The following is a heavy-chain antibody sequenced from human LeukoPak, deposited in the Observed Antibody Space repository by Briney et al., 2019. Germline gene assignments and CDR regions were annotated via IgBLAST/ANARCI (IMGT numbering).Heavy chain of an antibody. CDR2: ISSNGGST. Sequence: GGSLRLSCSASGFTFSSYAMHWVRQAPGKGLEYVSAISSNGGSTYYADSVKGRFTISRDNSKNTLYLQMSSLRAEDRALYYCVKGGPLDLLTGYGDYWGQGTLVTVSS. CDR1: GFTFSSYA. J-gene: IGHJ4*02. D-gene: IGHD3-9*01. V-gene: IGHV3-64D*06. CDR3: VKGGPLDLLTGYGDY.